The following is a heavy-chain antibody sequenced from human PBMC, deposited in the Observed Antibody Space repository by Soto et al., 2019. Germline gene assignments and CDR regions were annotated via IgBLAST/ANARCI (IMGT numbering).Heavy chain of an antibody. CDR2: IAYSGST. Sequence: SETLSLTCTVSGASIATYYRSWIRQPPGKGLEWIGYIAYSGSTDYNPSLKSRVTISFDASKNQISLQVRSATAADAAVYYCARDLKEYCSDGKCNWFDPWGQGTLVTVS. V-gene: IGHV4-59*01. CDR1: GASIATYY. J-gene: IGHJ5*02. D-gene: IGHD2-15*01. CDR3: ARDLKEYCSDGKCNWFDP.